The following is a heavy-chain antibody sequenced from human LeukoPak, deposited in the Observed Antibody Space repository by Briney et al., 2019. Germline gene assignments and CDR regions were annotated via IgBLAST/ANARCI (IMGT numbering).Heavy chain of an antibody. CDR3: ARFSGSYYIGVDY. Sequence: SETLSLTCTVSGDSISSSSYYWGWIRQPPGKGLEWIGSIYYSGSTYYNPSLKSRVTISVDTSKNQFSLKLSSVTAADTAVYYCARFSGSYYIGVDYWGQGTLVTVSS. D-gene: IGHD3-10*01. CDR1: GDSISSSSYY. J-gene: IGHJ4*02. V-gene: IGHV4-39*01. CDR2: IYYSGST.